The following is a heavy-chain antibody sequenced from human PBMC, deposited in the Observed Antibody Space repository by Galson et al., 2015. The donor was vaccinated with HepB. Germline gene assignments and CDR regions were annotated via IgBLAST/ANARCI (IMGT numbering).Heavy chain of an antibody. D-gene: IGHD3-10*01. CDR3: ARHRGNYGFFEFDV. CDR2: MYHSGAA. V-gene: IGHV4-39*01. J-gene: IGHJ3*01. Sequence: ETLSLTCTVSGYSINSGGYYWGWIRQPPEKGLEWIGTMYHSGAAYYNPSLKSRGTTSADGSWDQVSLKLTSVTAADRAVYYCARHRGNYGFFEFDVWGQGTMVTVSS. CDR1: GYSINSGGYY.